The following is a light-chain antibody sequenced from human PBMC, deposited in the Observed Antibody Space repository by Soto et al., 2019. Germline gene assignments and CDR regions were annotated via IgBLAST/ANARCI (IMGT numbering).Light chain of an antibody. V-gene: IGKV3-20*01. CDR2: GAS. CDR3: QQYGRLPLS. CDR1: QTLTNSF. Sequence: EILLTQSPGTLSLSPGDRATLSCRASQTLTNSFLAWYQQKPGQTPRLLIYGASIRATDIPDRFSGSGSGTDFTLTISRLEPEDFAVYFGQQYGRLPLSFGGGTKVEIK. J-gene: IGKJ4*01.